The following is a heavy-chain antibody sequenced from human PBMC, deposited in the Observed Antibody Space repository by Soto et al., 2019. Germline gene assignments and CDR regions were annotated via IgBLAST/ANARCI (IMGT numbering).Heavy chain of an antibody. Sequence: PSETLSLTCTVSGGSISSGDYYWSWIRQPPGKGLEWIGYIYYSGSTYYNPSLKSRVTISVDTSKNQFSLKLSSVTAADTAVYYCAREKLELVFFGYWGQGTLVTVSS. J-gene: IGHJ4*02. V-gene: IGHV4-30-4*01. CDR1: GGSISSGDYY. CDR2: IYYSGST. D-gene: IGHD6-13*01. CDR3: AREKLELVFFGY.